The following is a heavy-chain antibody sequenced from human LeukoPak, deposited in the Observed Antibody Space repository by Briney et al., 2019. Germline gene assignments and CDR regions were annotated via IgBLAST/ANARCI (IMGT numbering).Heavy chain of an antibody. CDR3: ARCILATCRYLPSFDF. CDR2: ITTYNGNT. Sequence: ASVKVSCKASGYTFTSYGISWVRQAPGQGLEWMGWITTYNGNTNFAQKVQGRVTMTTDTSTSTAYMELRSLRSDDTAVYYCARCILATCRYLPSFDFWGQGTLVTVSS. D-gene: IGHD3-3*02. V-gene: IGHV1-18*01. CDR1: GYTFTSYG. J-gene: IGHJ4*02.